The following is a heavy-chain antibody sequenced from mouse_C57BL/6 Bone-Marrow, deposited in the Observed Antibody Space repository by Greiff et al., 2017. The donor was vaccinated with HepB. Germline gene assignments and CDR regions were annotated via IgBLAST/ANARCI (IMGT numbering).Heavy chain of an antibody. CDR2: IDPSDSYT. D-gene: IGHD2-4*01. Sequence: VQLQQPGAELVRPGTSVKLSCKASGYTFTSYWMHWVKQRPGQGLEWIGVIDPSDSYTNSNQKFKGKATLTVDTSSSTAYMQLSSLTSEDSAVYYCARLYDYDNYFDYWGQGTTLTVSS. V-gene: IGHV1-59*01. CDR3: ARLYDYDNYFDY. CDR1: GYTFTSYW. J-gene: IGHJ2*01.